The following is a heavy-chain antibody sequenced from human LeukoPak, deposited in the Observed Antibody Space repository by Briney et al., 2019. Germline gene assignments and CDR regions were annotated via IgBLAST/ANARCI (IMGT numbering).Heavy chain of an antibody. V-gene: IGHV1-3*01. Sequence: ASVKVSCKASGYTFTSYAMHWVRQAPGQRLEWMGWINAGNGNTKYSQKFQGRGTMTRDTSISTAYMELSRLRSDDTAVYYCARDYCGGDCFPDYWGQGTLVTVSS. D-gene: IGHD2-21*02. CDR2: INAGNGNT. J-gene: IGHJ4*02. CDR1: GYTFTSYA. CDR3: ARDYCGGDCFPDY.